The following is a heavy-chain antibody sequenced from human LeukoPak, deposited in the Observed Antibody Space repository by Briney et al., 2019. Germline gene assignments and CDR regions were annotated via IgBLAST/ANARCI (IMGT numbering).Heavy chain of an antibody. Sequence: SETLSLTCTVSGGSISSYYWSWIRQPPGKGLEWIGYIYYSGSTNYNPSLKSRVTISVDTSKNQFSLKLSSVTAADTAVYYCARERGQADYDILTGCVSHDAFDIWGQGTMVTVSS. J-gene: IGHJ3*02. CDR1: GGSISSYY. D-gene: IGHD3-9*01. V-gene: IGHV4-59*01. CDR3: ARERGQADYDILTGCVSHDAFDI. CDR2: IYYSGST.